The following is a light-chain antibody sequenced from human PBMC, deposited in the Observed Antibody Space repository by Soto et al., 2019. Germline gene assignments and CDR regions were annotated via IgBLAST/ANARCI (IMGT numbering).Light chain of an antibody. V-gene: IGKV4-1*01. CDR1: QSVLYSSNNKNY. J-gene: IGKJ5*01. Sequence: DIVMTQSPDSLAVSLGERATINCKSSQSVLYSSNNKNYLAWYQQKPGQPPKLLIYWASTRESGVPDRFSGSGSGTDCTLTLSSLQAEDVAVYYCQQYYSTPITFGQGTRLEIK. CDR2: WAS. CDR3: QQYYSTPIT.